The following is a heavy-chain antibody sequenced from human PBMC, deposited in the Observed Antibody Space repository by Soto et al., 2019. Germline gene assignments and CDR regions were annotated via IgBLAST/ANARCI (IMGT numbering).Heavy chain of an antibody. Sequence: QVQLQESGPGLVKPSQTLSLTCTVSGGSISSGDYYWSWIRQPPGKGLEWIGYIYYSGSTYYNPSLKRRVTISVDTSKNQFSLKLSSVTAADTAVYYCARGIVRNVKDFWSGYYNPNFDYWGQGTLVTVSS. CDR3: ARGIVRNVKDFWSGYYNPNFDY. V-gene: IGHV4-30-4*01. J-gene: IGHJ4*02. CDR2: IYYSGST. D-gene: IGHD3-3*01. CDR1: GGSISSGDYY.